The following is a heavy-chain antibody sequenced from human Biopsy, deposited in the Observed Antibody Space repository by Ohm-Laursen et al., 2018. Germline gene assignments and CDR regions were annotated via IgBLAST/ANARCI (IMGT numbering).Heavy chain of an antibody. J-gene: IGHJ4*02. CDR2: FAPENGKT. D-gene: IGHD1-1*01. Sequence: APSVKVSCKVSGYTLNELSMHWVRQVPGKGLEWMGGFAPENGKTVYAQNFQARVSLTEDASTDTAYMELRSLRSEDTAVYYCAADINVWNVNYWGQGTQVTVSS. CDR3: AADINVWNVNY. V-gene: IGHV1-24*01. CDR1: GYTLNELS.